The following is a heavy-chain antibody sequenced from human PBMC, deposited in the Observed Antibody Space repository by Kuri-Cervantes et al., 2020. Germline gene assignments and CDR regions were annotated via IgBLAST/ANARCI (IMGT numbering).Heavy chain of an antibody. CDR1: GGSFSGYY. Sequence: SETLSLTCAAYGGSFSGYYWGGIRQPPGKGLGWIGELNHSGSTNYNPSLKSRVTISVDTSKNQYSLRLTSVTATDTAVYYCARRTVQHRSSSEGNWLDPWGQGILVTVSS. CDR3: ARRTVQHRSSSEGNWLDP. J-gene: IGHJ5*02. V-gene: IGHV4-34*01. D-gene: IGHD6-6*01. CDR2: LNHSGST.